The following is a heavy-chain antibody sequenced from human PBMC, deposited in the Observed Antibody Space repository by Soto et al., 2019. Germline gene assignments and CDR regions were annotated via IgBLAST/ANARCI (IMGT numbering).Heavy chain of an antibody. CDR2: IYYSGST. D-gene: IGHD1-26*01. V-gene: IGHV4-61*01. CDR1: GCSVSSGSYY. Sequence: SETLSLTCTVSGCSVSSGSYYWSWIRQPPGKGLEWIGYIYYSGSTNYNPSLKSRVTISVDTSKNQFSLKLSSVTAADTAVYYCARVPSGSYYNDYWGQGTLVTVSS. J-gene: IGHJ4*02. CDR3: ARVPSGSYYNDY.